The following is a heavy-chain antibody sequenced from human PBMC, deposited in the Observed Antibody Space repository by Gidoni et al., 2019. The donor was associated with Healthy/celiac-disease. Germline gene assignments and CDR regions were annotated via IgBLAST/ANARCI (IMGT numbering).Heavy chain of an antibody. V-gene: IGHV4-59*01. Sequence: QVQLQESGPGLVKPSETLSLTCTVSGGSISSYYWSWIRQPPGKGLEWIGYIYYSGRTNYNPSLKSRVTISVDTSKNQFSLKLSSVTAADTAVYYCARGGYSRYFDLWGRGTLVTVSS. CDR3: ARGGYSRYFDL. CDR1: GGSISSYY. CDR2: IYYSGRT. D-gene: IGHD2-21*01. J-gene: IGHJ2*01.